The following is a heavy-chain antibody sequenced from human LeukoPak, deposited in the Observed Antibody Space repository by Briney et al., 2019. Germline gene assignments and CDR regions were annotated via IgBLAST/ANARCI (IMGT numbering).Heavy chain of an antibody. CDR2: ISYDGSNK. Sequence: GGSLRLSCAASGFTFRSYGMHWVRQAPGKGLEWVAVISYDGSNKYYADSVKGRFTISRDNSKNTLYLQMNSLRAEDTAVYFCVKTMITFGGVIRTDAFDMWGQGTLVTVSS. CDR1: GFTFRSYG. V-gene: IGHV3-30*18. CDR3: VKTMITFGGVIRTDAFDM. D-gene: IGHD3-16*01. J-gene: IGHJ3*02.